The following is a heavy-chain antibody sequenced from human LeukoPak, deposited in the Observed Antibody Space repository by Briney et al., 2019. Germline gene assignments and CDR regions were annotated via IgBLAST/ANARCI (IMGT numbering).Heavy chain of an antibody. J-gene: IGHJ4*02. V-gene: IGHV3-23*01. CDR2: ISGSGGST. D-gene: IGHD2-15*01. CDR1: GFTFSSYA. CDR3: AKDRVVVVAATTGDY. Sequence: GRSLRLSCAASGFTFSSYAMSWVRQAPGKGLEWVSAISGSGGSTYYADSVKGRFTISRDNSKNTLYLQTNSLRAEDTAVYYCAKDRVVVVAATTGDYWGQGTLVTVSS.